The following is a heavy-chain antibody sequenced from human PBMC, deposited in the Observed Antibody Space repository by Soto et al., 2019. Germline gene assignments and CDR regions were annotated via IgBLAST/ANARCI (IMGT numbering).Heavy chain of an antibody. Sequence: SETLSLTCAVSGGSISSYYWSWIRQPPGKGLEWIGYIYYSGSTNYNPSLKSRVTISVDTSKNQFSLKLSSVTAADTAVYYCARGGYGSGSLYPLYYYYYYGMDVWGQGTTVTVSS. V-gene: IGHV4-59*01. CDR1: GGSISSYY. CDR2: IYYSGST. CDR3: ARGGYGSGSLYPLYYYYYYGMDV. J-gene: IGHJ6*02. D-gene: IGHD3-10*01.